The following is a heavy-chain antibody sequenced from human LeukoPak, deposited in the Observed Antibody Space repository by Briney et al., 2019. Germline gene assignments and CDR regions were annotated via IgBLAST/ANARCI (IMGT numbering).Heavy chain of an antibody. CDR2: IRSSGGTT. CDR1: GFTSSDYY. V-gene: IGHV3-11*01. Sequence: GGSLRLSCAASGFTSSDYYMTWIRQPPGKGPEWISYIRSSGGTTTYVDSVKGRFTISRDNAKNSLYLQMNSLRADDTAVYYCARSNYYTVDVWGQGTAVTVSS. CDR3: ARSNYYTVDV. J-gene: IGHJ6*02.